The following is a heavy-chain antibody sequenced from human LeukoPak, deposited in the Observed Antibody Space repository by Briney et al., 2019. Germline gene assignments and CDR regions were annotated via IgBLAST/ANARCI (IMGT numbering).Heavy chain of an antibody. CDR1: GYTFTSYD. V-gene: IGHV1-8*01. CDR2: MNPNSGNT. J-gene: IGHJ6*03. CDR3: ARLNYDFWSGYYTYYYYYMDV. Sequence: ASVKVSCKASGYTFTSYDINWVRQATGQGLEWMGWMNPNSGNTGYAQKFQGRVTMTRNTSISTAYMELSSLRSEDTAVYYCARLNYDFWSGYYTYYYYYMDVWGKGTTVTVSS. D-gene: IGHD3-3*01.